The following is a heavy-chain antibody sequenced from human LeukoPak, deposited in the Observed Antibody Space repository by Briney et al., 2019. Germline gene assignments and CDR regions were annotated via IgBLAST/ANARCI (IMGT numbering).Heavy chain of an antibody. CDR3: ARAGVRVVDVVVTAMEAYYFDY. CDR2: INPNSGGT. D-gene: IGHD2-21*02. CDR1: GYTFTGYY. Sequence: GASVKVSCKASGYTFTGYYMHWARQAPGQGLEWMGWINPNSGGTNYAQKFQGRVTMTRDTSISTAYMELSRLRSDDTAVYYCARAGVRVVDVVVTAMEAYYFDYWGQGTLVTVSS. V-gene: IGHV1-2*02. J-gene: IGHJ4*02.